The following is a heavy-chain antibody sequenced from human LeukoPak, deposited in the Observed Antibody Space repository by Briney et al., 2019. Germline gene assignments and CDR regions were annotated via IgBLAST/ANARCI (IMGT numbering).Heavy chain of an antibody. D-gene: IGHD5-18*01. V-gene: IGHV1-18*01. J-gene: IGHJ4*02. CDR2: ISAYNGNT. Sequence: ASVTVSCKASGYTFTSYGISWVRQAPGQGLEWMGWISAYNGNTNYAQKLQGRVTMTTDTSTSTAYMELRSLRSDDTAVYYCAREEFQGYSLDYWGQGTLVTVSS. CDR1: GYTFTSYG. CDR3: AREEFQGYSLDY.